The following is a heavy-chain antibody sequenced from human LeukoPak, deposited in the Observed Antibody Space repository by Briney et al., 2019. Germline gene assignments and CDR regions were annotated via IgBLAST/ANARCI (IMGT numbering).Heavy chain of an antibody. CDR3: AREGSRYSGYDLIPYY. D-gene: IGHD5-12*01. CDR1: GYTFTGYY. J-gene: IGHJ4*02. V-gene: IGHV1-2*02. Sequence: GASVKVSCKASGYTFTGYYMLWVRQAPGQGLEWMGWINPNSGGTNYAQKFQGRVTMTRDTSISTAYMELSRLRSDDTAVYYCAREGSRYSGYDLIPYYWGQGTLVTVSS. CDR2: INPNSGGT.